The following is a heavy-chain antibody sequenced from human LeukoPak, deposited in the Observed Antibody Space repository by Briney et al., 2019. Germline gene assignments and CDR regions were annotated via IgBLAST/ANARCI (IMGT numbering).Heavy chain of an antibody. CDR1: GYTFTSYG. CDR3: ARTLPPSQDIVVVPAAIRWFDP. V-gene: IGHV1-18*01. D-gene: IGHD2-2*02. Sequence: GASVKVSCKASGYTFTSYGISWVRQAPGQGLEWMGWISAYNGNTNYAQKLQGRVTMTTDTSTSTAYMELRSLRSDDTAVYYCARTLPPSQDIVVVPAAIRWFDPWGQGTLVTVSS. J-gene: IGHJ5*02. CDR2: ISAYNGNT.